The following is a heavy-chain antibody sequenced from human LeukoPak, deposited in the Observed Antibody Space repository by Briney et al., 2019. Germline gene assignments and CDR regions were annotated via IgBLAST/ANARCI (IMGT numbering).Heavy chain of an antibody. V-gene: IGHV5-51*01. Sequence: GESLKISCQSSGYRFFRYWLGWVRPMSGKGPEWMGIIYPRYSDTRHNPSFQGQVTISADRSVSTVYLQRSSLKASHTAMYYCARQNDYANKFRCVDPFNLWGQGTMVTVSS. D-gene: IGHD4-17*01. CDR3: ARQNDYANKFRCVDPFNL. CDR1: GYRFFRYW. J-gene: IGHJ3*01. CDR2: IYPRYSDT.